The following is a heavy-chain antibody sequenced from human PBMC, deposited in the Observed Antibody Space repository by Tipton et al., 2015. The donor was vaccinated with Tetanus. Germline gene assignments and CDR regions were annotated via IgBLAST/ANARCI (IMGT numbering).Heavy chain of an antibody. J-gene: IGHJ6*02. D-gene: IGHD3-16*01. CDR2: IYYSGTT. CDR3: ARDHGITWGGMGYYYGMDV. CDR1: GGSIISADHY. Sequence: TLSLTCTVSGGSIISADHYWSWIRQPPGKGLEWIGYIYYSGTTNYNPSLKSRVTISVDTSKNQFSLRLSSVTAADTAVYYCARDHGITWGGMGYYYGMDVWGQGTTVTVSS. V-gene: IGHV4-30-4*01.